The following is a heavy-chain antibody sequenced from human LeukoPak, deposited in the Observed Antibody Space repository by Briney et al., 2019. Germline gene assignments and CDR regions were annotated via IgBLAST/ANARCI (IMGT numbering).Heavy chain of an antibody. Sequence: GGSLRLSCAASGFTFSSYGMHWVRQAPGKGLEWVAFIRFDGSNKYYADSVKGRFTISRDNSKNTLYLQMKSLRAEDTAVYYCAKGGGYEAQYYYYYLDVWGKGTTATISS. V-gene: IGHV3-30*02. CDR3: AKGGGYEAQYYYYYLDV. CDR2: IRFDGSNK. D-gene: IGHD5-12*01. J-gene: IGHJ6*03. CDR1: GFTFSSYG.